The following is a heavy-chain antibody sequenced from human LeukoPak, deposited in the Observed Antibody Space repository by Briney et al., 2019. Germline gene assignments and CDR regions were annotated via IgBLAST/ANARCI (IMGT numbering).Heavy chain of an antibody. V-gene: IGHV3-64*01. J-gene: IGHJ4*02. CDR1: GFTFSSS. CDR2: ISSDGSRT. Sequence: GGSLRLSCAASGFTFSSSMHWVRQAPGKGPESVSAISSDGSRTYYANSVKGRFTISRDNSKNTLYLQMGSLRPEDMAVYYCARERQGDYEYWDQGTLVTVSS. CDR3: ARERQGDYEY. D-gene: IGHD3-16*01.